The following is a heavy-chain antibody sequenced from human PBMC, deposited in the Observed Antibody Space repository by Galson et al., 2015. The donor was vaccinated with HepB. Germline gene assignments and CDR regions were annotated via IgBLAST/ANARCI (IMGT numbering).Heavy chain of an antibody. D-gene: IGHD5/OR15-5a*01. V-gene: IGHV3-23*01. CDR2: ISDSGERT. Sequence: SLRLSCAASGFIHSSYAMTWVRQAPGKGLEWVSSISDSGERTYYADSVKGRFTISRDHSKNTVYLQMNSLRADDTAVYYCARGLSVDYNRFDPWGQGTLVTVSS. CDR3: ARGLSVDYNRFDP. J-gene: IGHJ5*02. CDR1: GFIHSSYA.